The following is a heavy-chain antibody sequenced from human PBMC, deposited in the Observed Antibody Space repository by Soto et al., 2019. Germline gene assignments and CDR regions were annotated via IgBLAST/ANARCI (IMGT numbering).Heavy chain of an antibody. Sequence: GESLKIYCKAPGYSFSNYWIAWVRQMPAKGLEWMGIIYPGYSDTRYNPSFQGQVTISADKSINTAYLQWSTLKASDSAIYYCARAHSNVWYQHLDYWGPGTVVTVSS. CDR3: ARAHSNVWYQHLDY. CDR2: IYPGYSDT. D-gene: IGHD6-19*01. V-gene: IGHV5-51*01. CDR1: GYSFSNYW. J-gene: IGHJ4*02.